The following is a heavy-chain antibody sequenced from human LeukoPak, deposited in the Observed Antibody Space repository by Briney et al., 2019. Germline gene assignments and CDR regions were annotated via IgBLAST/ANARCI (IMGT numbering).Heavy chain of an antibody. CDR1: GFTFSSYS. CDR3: AKDKETYLDVYSSSSAFDY. D-gene: IGHD6-6*01. J-gene: IGHJ4*02. CDR2: ISSSSSTI. V-gene: IGHV3-48*04. Sequence: PGGSLRLSCAASGFTFSSYSMNWVRQAPGKGLEWVSYISSSSSTIYYADSVKGRFTISRDNAKNSLYLQMNSLRAEDTAVYYCAKDKETYLDVYSSSSAFDYWGQGILVTVSS.